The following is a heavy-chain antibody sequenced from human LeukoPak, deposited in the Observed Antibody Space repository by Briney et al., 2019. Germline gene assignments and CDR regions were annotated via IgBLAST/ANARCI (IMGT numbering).Heavy chain of an antibody. V-gene: IGHV3-21*01. D-gene: IGHD3-16*01. CDR3: ASPMITFGGVISSY. J-gene: IGHJ4*02. Sequence: GGSLRLSCAASGFTFSSYSMNWVRQAPGKGLEWVSSISSSSYIYYADSVKGRFTISRDNAKNSLYLQMNSLRAEDTAVYYCASPMITFGGVISSYWGQGTLVTVSS. CDR2: ISSSSYI. CDR1: GFTFSSYS.